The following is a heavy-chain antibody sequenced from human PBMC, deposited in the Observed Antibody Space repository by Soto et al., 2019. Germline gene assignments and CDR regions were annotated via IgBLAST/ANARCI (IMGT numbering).Heavy chain of an antibody. V-gene: IGHV3-23*01. CDR3: AKMSDFWSGSPTYHFDY. Sequence: GGSLRLSCAASGFTLSTFAMSWVRQAPGKGLEWVSVISGSGSSTYYADSVKGRFTISRDNSKKTLYVQMNSLRAEDTAVYYCAKMSDFWSGSPTYHFDYWGQGTQVTVSS. CDR2: ISGSGSST. D-gene: IGHD3-3*01. CDR1: GFTLSTFA. J-gene: IGHJ4*02.